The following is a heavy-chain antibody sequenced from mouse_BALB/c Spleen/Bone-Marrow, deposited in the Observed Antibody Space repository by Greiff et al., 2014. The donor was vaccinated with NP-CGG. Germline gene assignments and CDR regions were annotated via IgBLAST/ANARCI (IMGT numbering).Heavy chain of an antibody. J-gene: IGHJ2*01. V-gene: IGHV1S41*01. Sequence: DLVKPGASVKLSCEASGYTFTSYWINWIKRRPGQGPEWIGRIAPGSGSTDYNEMFKVKATLTVDISSRTAYIQLSSLSSEDSAVYFCARGSPYFDYWGQGTTLTVSS. CDR2: IAPGSGST. CDR1: GYTFTSYW. CDR3: ARGSPYFDY.